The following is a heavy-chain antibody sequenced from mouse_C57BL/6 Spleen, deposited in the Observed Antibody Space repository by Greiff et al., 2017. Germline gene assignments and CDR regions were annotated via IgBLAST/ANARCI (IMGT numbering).Heavy chain of an antibody. V-gene: IGHV1-42*01. Sequence: VQLQQSGPELVKPGASVKISCKASGYSFTGYYMNWVKQSPEKSLEWIGEINPSTGGTTYNQKFKAKATLTVDKSSSTAYMQLKSLTSEASAVYYCARGGYDYDSWYFDVWGTGTTVTVSS. CDR1: GYSFTGYY. CDR3: ARGGYDYDSWYFDV. J-gene: IGHJ1*03. D-gene: IGHD2-4*01. CDR2: INPSTGGT.